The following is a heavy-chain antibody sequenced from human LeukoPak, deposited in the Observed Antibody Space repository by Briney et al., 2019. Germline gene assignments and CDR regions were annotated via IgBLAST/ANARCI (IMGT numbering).Heavy chain of an antibody. CDR2: FDSSGST. J-gene: IGHJ4*02. Sequence: SETQSLTCAVSGASISSSGNYWGWIRQPPGKGLEWIGDFDSSGSTYYKLSPKSRVTISVDMSKNQFSLRLSSVTAADTAVYYCARLAVTGEYFDYWGGGTLVSASS. D-gene: IGHD6-19*01. CDR3: ARLAVTGEYFDY. CDR1: GASISSSGNY. V-gene: IGHV4-39*01.